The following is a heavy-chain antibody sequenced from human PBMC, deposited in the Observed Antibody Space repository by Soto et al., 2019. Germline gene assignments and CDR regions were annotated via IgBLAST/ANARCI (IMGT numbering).Heavy chain of an antibody. CDR2: ISWDGGSI. Sequence: GGSLRLSCEASGFKFDDYMMHWVRQAPGKGLGWISLISWDGGSIDYADSIKGRFTVSRDNSKTSLYLHMHSLTSDDTAFYFCAKEGNGGSSLDSWGQGTLVTVSS. J-gene: IGHJ5*01. V-gene: IGHV3-43*01. D-gene: IGHD2-15*01. CDR3: AKEGNGGSSLDS. CDR1: GFKFDDYM.